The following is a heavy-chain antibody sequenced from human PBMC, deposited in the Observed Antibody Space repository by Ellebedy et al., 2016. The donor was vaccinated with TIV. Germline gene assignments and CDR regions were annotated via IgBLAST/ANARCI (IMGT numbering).Heavy chain of an antibody. CDR2: ISPSGNT. Sequence: MPSETLSLTCAVYGGSFSGYYWSWVRQPPGKGLEWIGEISPSGNTNYIPSLKSRITISVDQSRNQFFLKLSSVTAADTAAYYCARPPIVGGTVAFDYWGQGILVTVSS. CDR3: ARPPIVGGTVAFDY. J-gene: IGHJ4*02. V-gene: IGHV4-34*01. D-gene: IGHD1-26*01. CDR1: GGSFSGYY.